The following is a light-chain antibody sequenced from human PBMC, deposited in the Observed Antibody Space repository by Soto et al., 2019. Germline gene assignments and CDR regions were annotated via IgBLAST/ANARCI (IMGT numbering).Light chain of an antibody. Sequence: QSALTQPASVSGSPGQSITISCTGTSSDVGGSKYVSWYQQHPGKAPKLMIYEVNNWPSGVSNRFSGSKSGNTASLTISGLQAEDEADYYCSSYISGSTPYVFGTGTKLTVL. CDR2: EVN. CDR1: SSDVGGSKY. V-gene: IGLV2-14*01. J-gene: IGLJ1*01. CDR3: SSYISGSTPYV.